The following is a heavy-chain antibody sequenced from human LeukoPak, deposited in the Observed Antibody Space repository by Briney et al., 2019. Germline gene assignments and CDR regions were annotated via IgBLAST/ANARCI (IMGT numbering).Heavy chain of an antibody. CDR3: ARVALRIGAFDI. CDR1: GGTFSSYS. J-gene: IGHJ3*02. CDR2: IIPIFGTA. D-gene: IGHD5/OR15-5a*01. Sequence: SVKVSCKPSGGTFSSYSISWVRQAPGQGLEWMGGIIPIFGTANYAQKFQGRVTITTDESTSTAYMELSSLRSEDTAVYYCARVALRIGAFDIWGQGTMVTVSS. V-gene: IGHV1-69*05.